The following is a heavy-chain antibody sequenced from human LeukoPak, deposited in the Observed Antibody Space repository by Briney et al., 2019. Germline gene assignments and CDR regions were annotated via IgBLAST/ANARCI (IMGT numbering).Heavy chain of an antibody. CDR2: IYYSGST. CDR3: ARWKGPFDY. Sequence: KPSETLSLACTVSGGSISSYYWSWIRQPPGKGLEWIGYIYYSGSTNYNPSLKSRVTISVDTSKNQFSLKLSSVTAADTAVYYCARWKGPFDYWGQGTLVTVSS. V-gene: IGHV4-59*12. J-gene: IGHJ4*02. CDR1: GGSISSYY. D-gene: IGHD1-1*01.